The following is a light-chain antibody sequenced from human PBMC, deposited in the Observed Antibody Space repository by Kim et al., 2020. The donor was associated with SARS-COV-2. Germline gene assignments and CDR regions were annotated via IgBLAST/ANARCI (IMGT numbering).Light chain of an antibody. CDR2: TAF. J-gene: IGKJ4*01. CDR1: LGINTD. Sequence: ATVGDRAHRLWRASLGINTDLVWSQQKPGRAPKRLIYTAFRLEGGVSSRFSGSGSGTEFTLTISNLQPEDIATYYCLQHFNYPRVTFGGGTKLEI. V-gene: IGKV1-17*02. CDR3: LQHFNYPRVT.